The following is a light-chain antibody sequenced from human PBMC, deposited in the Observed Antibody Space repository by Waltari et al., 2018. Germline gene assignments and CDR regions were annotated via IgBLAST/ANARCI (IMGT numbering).Light chain of an antibody. Sequence: AIHMTQSPSSLSASLGDRVTITCRASQAIGNDLGWYQQKPGKAPKILISGASTLQTGVPSRFSGTGSDTDFTLTNSGLQPEDFATYYCLQDHTYPLTFGGGTKVEIK. CDR1: QAIGND. CDR3: LQDHTYPLT. CDR2: GAS. V-gene: IGKV1-6*01. J-gene: IGKJ4*01.